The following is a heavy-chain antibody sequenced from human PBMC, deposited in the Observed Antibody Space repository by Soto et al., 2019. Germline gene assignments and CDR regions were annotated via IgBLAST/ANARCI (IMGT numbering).Heavy chain of an antibody. J-gene: IGHJ3*02. CDR2: MYYSVSS. CDR1: GDSISIDNW. V-gene: IGHV4-4*02. D-gene: IGHD3-22*01. Sequence: QVQLQESVPGLVKPSGTLSLTCAVSGDSISIDNWWTWVRQSPGKGLEWIGEMYYSVSSNYNPSLKGRVTISIDEYKKQFALKMRSVAAADTAVYYCATFRTGYYQTDAFDIWGHRTIVTVSS. CDR3: ATFRTGYYQTDAFDI.